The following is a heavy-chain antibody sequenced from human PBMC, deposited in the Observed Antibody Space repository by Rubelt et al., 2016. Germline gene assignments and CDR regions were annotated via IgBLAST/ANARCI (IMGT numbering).Heavy chain of an antibody. D-gene: IGHD3-10*01. CDR3: ARDTSDPMAWNAFAF. J-gene: IGHJ3*01. V-gene: IGHV3-48*01. CDR1: GFIFSSHS. Sequence: EVQLVESGGGLVQPGGSLRLSCAASGFIFSSHSMNWVRQAPGKGLEWVSHISSSSSTIYYAASVTGRFTIARDNAKNSLYLKMNSRRAEDTAVDYCARDTSDPMAWNAFAFWGQGTMVIVSS. CDR2: ISSSSSTI.